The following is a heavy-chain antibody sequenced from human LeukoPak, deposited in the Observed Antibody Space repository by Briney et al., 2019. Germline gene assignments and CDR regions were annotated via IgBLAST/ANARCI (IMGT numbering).Heavy chain of an antibody. D-gene: IGHD6-19*01. V-gene: IGHV1-18*01. J-gene: IGHJ6*02. CDR3: ARSDGYSSGWYGGLYYYYGMDV. CDR1: GYTFTSYG. CDR2: ISAYNGNT. Sequence: ASVKVSCMASGYTFTSYGISWVRQAPGQGLEWMGWISAYNGNTNYAQKLQGRVTMTTDTSTSTAYMELRSLRSDDTAVYYCARSDGYSSGWYGGLYYYYGMDVWGQGTTVTVSS.